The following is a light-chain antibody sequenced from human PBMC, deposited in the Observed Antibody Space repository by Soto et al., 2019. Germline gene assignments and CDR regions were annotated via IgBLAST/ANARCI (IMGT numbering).Light chain of an antibody. Sequence: DIQMTQSPSSLSASIGARVTIACRASQTIHSYLNWYQQKPGKAPKLLISSASSLQSGVPSRFSGGGFGTDFTLTISSLQPEDFATYYCQQSHDVPLSFDQGTKVEI. CDR2: SAS. CDR1: QTIHSY. CDR3: QQSHDVPLS. J-gene: IGKJ1*01. V-gene: IGKV1-39*01.